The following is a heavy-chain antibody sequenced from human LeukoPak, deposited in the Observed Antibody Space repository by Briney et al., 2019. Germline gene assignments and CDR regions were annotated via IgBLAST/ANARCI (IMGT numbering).Heavy chain of an antibody. CDR2: ISWNSGSI. J-gene: IGHJ4*02. V-gene: IGHV3-9*03. Sequence: GGSLRLSCAASGFTFDDYAMHWVRQAPGKGLEWVSGISWNSGSIGYAASVKGRFTISRDNAKNSLYLQTNSLKDEDMAVYYCVIGNYFDYGGGQGTLVTVSS. CDR1: GFTFDDYA. CDR3: VIGNYFDYG. D-gene: IGHD4-17*01.